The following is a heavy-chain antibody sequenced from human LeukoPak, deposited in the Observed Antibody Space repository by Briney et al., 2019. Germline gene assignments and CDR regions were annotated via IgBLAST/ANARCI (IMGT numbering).Heavy chain of an antibody. J-gene: IGHJ4*02. V-gene: IGHV4-30-2*01. CDR2: IYHSGST. CDR1: GGSISSGGYY. D-gene: IGHD6-13*01. CDR3: ARAREAAAGTLRY. Sequence: PSQTLSLTCTVSGGSISSGGYYWSWIRQPPGKGLEWIGYIYHSGSTYYNPSLKSRVTISVDRSKNQFSLKLSSVTAADTAVYCCARAREAAAGTLRYWGQGTLVTVSS.